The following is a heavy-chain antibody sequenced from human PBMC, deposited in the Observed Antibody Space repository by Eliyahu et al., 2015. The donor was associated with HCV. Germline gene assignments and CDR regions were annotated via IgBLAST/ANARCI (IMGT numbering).Heavy chain of an antibody. V-gene: IGHV3-30*03. Sequence: QVQLVESGGGVVQPGRSLRLSXAAXGLTFGSFGMHWVRQAPGKGLEWVAVISYDGSNKYYADSVKGRFTISRDNSKNTLYLQMNSLRAEDTAVYYCAILAYWSLDYWGQGTLVTVSS. J-gene: IGHJ4*02. CDR2: ISYDGSNK. D-gene: IGHD2-8*02. CDR1: GLTFGSFG. CDR3: AILAYWSLDY.